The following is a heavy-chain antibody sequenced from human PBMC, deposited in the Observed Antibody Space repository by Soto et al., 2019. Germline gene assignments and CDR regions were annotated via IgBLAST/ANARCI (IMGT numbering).Heavy chain of an antibody. Sequence: EASVKVSCKTSGGTFSNDIITWVRQAPGQGLEWMGRIIPLLDTTNYAQKFQGRVTITADKSTSTAYMELSSLRSEDTAGYYCARGGLLGVLTLASWGPGTLVTVSS. D-gene: IGHD1-20*01. CDR2: IIPLLDTT. CDR3: ARGGLLGVLTLAS. V-gene: IGHV1-69*08. J-gene: IGHJ5*02. CDR1: GGTFSNDI.